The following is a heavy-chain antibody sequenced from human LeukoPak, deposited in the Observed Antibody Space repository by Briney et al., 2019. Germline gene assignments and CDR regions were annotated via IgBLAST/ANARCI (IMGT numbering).Heavy chain of an antibody. V-gene: IGHV3-23*01. Sequence: GGSLRLSCTASGFTFSSYGMSWVRQAPGKGLDWVSAISGSGGSTYYADSVKGRFSISRDNSKNTLYLQMNSLRAEDTAVYYCARGWQGDYFDYWGQGTLVTVSS. CDR3: ARGWQGDYFDY. J-gene: IGHJ4*02. CDR1: GFTFSSYG. D-gene: IGHD5-24*01. CDR2: ISGSGGST.